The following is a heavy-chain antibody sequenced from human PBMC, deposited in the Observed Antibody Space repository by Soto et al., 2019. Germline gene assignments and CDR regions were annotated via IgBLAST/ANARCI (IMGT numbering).Heavy chain of an antibody. Sequence: QVQLQESGPGLVKPSDTLSLTCAVSGYSISSSNWWGWIRQPPGKGLEWIGYVDYSGSTYYNPSLKRRVTMSVDTSKNQFSLQLRSVPAVDTAVYYCAKSVGGYNEIGFDPWGQVTLVTVSS. CDR2: VDYSGST. D-gene: IGHD1-26*01. CDR1: GYSISSSNW. J-gene: IGHJ5*02. CDR3: AKSVGGYNEIGFDP. V-gene: IGHV4-28*01.